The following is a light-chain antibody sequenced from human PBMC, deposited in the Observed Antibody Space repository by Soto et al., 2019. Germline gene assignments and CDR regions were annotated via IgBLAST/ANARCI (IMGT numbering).Light chain of an antibody. V-gene: IGKV3-20*01. CDR1: QSLSNSY. J-gene: IGKJ2*01. CDR3: QQYGGSPPNT. CDR2: GAS. Sequence: EVVLTQSPGTLSLSPGESATLSCRASQSLSNSYLAWYLQKPGQAPRLLIYGASSRATGIPDRFSGSGSGTDFTLTISRLEPEDFAVYYCQQYGGSPPNTFGQGTKLEIK.